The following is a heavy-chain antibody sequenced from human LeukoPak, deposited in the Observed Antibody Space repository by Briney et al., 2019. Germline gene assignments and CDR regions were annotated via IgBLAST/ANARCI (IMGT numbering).Heavy chain of an antibody. V-gene: IGHV3-48*04. D-gene: IGHD6-13*01. Sequence: GGSLRLSCAASGFTFSTYSMNWVRQAPGKGLEWVSCISSSSSTMYYADSVKGRFTISRDNAKNSLYLQMNRLRVEDTAVYYCARYSSTWFPMYYGTDVWGQGTAVTVSS. CDR3: ARYSSTWFPMYYGTDV. CDR2: ISSSSSTM. CDR1: GFTFSTYS. J-gene: IGHJ6*02.